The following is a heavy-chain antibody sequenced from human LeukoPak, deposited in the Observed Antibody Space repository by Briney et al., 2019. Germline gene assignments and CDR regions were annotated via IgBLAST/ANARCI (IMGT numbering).Heavy chain of an antibody. CDR3: ARHISSHFYGMDV. J-gene: IGHJ6*02. Sequence: SETLSLTCTVSGGSISSGGYYWSWIRQPPGKGLEWIGYIYYSGNTNYNPSLKSRVTISVDTSKNQFSLKLSSVTAADTAVYYCARHISSHFYGMDVWGQGTTVTVSS. V-gene: IGHV4-61*08. CDR2: IYYSGNT. CDR1: GGSISSGGYY. D-gene: IGHD6-6*01.